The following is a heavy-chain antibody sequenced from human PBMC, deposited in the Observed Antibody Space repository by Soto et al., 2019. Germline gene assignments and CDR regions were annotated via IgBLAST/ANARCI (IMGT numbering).Heavy chain of an antibody. J-gene: IGHJ5*02. CDR3: ARDKGYYGFEGWFDP. Sequence: QVQLVQSGAEVKKPGASVKLSCKASGFTFTSYAMHWVRQAPGQRLEWMGWINSGNGNTKYSQKFQGRVTITRDTSASMVYMELSSLRSEDTAVYFCARDKGYYGFEGWFDPWGQGTLVTVSS. CDR2: INSGNGNT. CDR1: GFTFTSYA. V-gene: IGHV1-3*01. D-gene: IGHD3-10*01.